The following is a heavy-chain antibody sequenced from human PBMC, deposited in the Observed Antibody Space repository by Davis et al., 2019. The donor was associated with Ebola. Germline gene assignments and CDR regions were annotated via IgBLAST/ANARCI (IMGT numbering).Heavy chain of an antibody. V-gene: IGHV1-18*01. Sequence: VSVKVSCKASGYTFTSYGISWVRQAPGQGLEWMGWISAYNGNTNYAQKLQGRVTMTTDTSTTTAYMELSSLRSEDTAVYYCARDGGDGYNSYGMDVWGQGTTVTVSS. J-gene: IGHJ6*02. CDR2: ISAYNGNT. CDR1: GYTFTSYG. CDR3: ARDGGDGYNSYGMDV. D-gene: IGHD5-24*01.